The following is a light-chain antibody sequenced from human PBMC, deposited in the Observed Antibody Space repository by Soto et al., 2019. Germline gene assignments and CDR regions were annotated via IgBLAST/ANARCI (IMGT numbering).Light chain of an antibody. CDR2: GAS. V-gene: IGKV3-15*01. CDR3: QQYNNWPPWT. Sequence: EIVMTQSPATLSVSPGERATLSCRASQSVSTNLAWFHQKPGQAPRLLIYGASTRPTGIPARFSGSGSGTEFTLPITSLQSEDFAVYYCQQYNNWPPWTFGQGTKVEIK. CDR1: QSVSTN. J-gene: IGKJ1*01.